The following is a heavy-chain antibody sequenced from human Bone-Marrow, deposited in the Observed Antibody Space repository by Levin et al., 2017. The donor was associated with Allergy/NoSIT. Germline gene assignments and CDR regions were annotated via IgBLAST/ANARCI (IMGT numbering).Heavy chain of an antibody. J-gene: IGHJ4*02. Sequence: GESLKISCKGSGYSFTSYWISWVRQMPGKGLEWLGRIDPSDAYTNYSPAFQGHVTISADTSINTAYLQWSSLKSSDTAMYYCARRLSSGWYSVDYWGQGTLVTVSS. D-gene: IGHD6-19*01. CDR3: ARRLSSGWYSVDY. CDR1: GYSFTSYW. V-gene: IGHV5-10-1*01. CDR2: IDPSDAYT.